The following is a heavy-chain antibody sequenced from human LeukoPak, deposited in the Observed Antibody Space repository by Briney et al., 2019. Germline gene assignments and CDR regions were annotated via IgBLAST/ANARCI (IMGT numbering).Heavy chain of an antibody. CDR3: ARESVAAVPFDY. CDR1: GYTFTGYY. Sequence: ASLKVSCKASGYTFTGYYMHWVRQAPGQGLEWMGWINPNSGGTNYAQKFQGRVTMTRDASISTAYMELSRLRSDDTAVYYCARESVAAVPFDYWGQGTLVTVSS. J-gene: IGHJ4*02. CDR2: INPNSGGT. V-gene: IGHV1-2*02. D-gene: IGHD6-13*01.